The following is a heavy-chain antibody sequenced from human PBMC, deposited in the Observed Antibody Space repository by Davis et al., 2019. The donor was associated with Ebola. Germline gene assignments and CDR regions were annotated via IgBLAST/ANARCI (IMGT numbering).Heavy chain of an antibody. Sequence: GESLKISCAASGFTFSSYWMHWVRQAPGKGLVWVSRIKSDGSSTSYADSVKGRFTISRDNAKNTLYVQMNSLRAEDTAVYYCARGSSAGVLGPTRTLDYWGQGTLVTVSS. CDR3: ARGSSAGVLGPTRTLDY. J-gene: IGHJ4*02. CDR1: GFTFSSYW. CDR2: IKSDGSST. V-gene: IGHV3-74*01. D-gene: IGHD1-26*01.